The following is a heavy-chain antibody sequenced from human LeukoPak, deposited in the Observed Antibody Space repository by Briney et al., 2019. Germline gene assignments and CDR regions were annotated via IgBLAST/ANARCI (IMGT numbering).Heavy chain of an antibody. Sequence: PSETLSLTCTVSGGSISSSSYYWGWIRQPPGKGLEWIGSIYYSGNTYYYPSLKSRVTISVDTSKNQFSLKLSSVTAADTAVYYCARDSAYCSSSSCYFSPYNWFDPWGQGTLVTVSS. D-gene: IGHD2-2*01. CDR1: GGSISSSSYY. V-gene: IGHV4-39*07. CDR3: ARDSAYCSSSSCYFSPYNWFDP. CDR2: IYYSGNT. J-gene: IGHJ5*02.